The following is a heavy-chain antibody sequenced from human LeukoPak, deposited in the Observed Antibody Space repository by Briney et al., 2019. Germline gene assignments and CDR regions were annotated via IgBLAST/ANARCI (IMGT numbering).Heavy chain of an antibody. CDR1: GFTFSSYW. CDR2: IKKDGSEK. J-gene: IGHJ6*03. Sequence: GGSLRLSCAASGFTFSSYWMSWVRQAPGKGLEWVANIKKDGSEKYYVDAVKGRFTISRDNAKTSLYLQMNSLRAEDTAVYYCAREGLRSIAARRGTRDYMDVWGKGTTVIVSS. V-gene: IGHV3-7*01. D-gene: IGHD6-6*01. CDR3: AREGLRSIAARRGTRDYMDV.